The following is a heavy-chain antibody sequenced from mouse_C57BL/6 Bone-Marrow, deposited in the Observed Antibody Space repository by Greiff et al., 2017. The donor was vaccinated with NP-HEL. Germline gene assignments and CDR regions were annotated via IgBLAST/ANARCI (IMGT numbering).Heavy chain of an antibody. J-gene: IGHJ3*01. CDR2: IRSESNNSAT. D-gene: IGHD1-1*01. CDR3: VRHFGSSPFAY. V-gene: IGHV10-1*01. CDR1: GFSFNTYA. Sequence: DVKLVESGGGLVQPKGSLKLSCAASGFSFNTYAMNWVRQAPGKGLEWVARIRSESNNSATYFADSVKDRFTISRDDSESMLYLQMNDVKTEDTARYYGVRHFGSSPFAYWGQGTLVTVSA.